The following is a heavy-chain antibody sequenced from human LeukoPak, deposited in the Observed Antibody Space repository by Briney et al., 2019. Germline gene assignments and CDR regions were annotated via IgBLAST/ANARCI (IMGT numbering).Heavy chain of an antibody. CDR3: AGYDFWSGYYNYYMDV. CDR1: GFTFSSYS. V-gene: IGHV3-7*01. D-gene: IGHD3-3*01. Sequence: PGGSLRLSCAASGFTFSSYSMNWVRQAPGKGLEWVANIKQDGSEKYYVDSVKGRFTISRDNAKNSLYLQMNSLRAEDTAVYYCAGYDFWSGYYNYYMDVWGKGTTVTVSS. CDR2: IKQDGSEK. J-gene: IGHJ6*03.